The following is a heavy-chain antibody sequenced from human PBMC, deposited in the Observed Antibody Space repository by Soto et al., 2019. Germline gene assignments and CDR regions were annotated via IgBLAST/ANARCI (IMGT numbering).Heavy chain of an antibody. CDR3: AREDYYDSSGYNMGPTLDYYGMDV. CDR1: GYTFTSYG. V-gene: IGHV1-3*01. J-gene: IGHJ6*02. D-gene: IGHD3-22*01. CDR2: INPGNGNT. Sequence: GASVKVSCKASGYTFTSYGMNWVRQAPGRGLEWMGWINPGNGNTKYSQKFQGRVIIERDTSASTAYTLYLQMNSLRAEDTAVYYCAREDYYDSSGYNMGPTLDYYGMDVWGQGTTVTVSS.